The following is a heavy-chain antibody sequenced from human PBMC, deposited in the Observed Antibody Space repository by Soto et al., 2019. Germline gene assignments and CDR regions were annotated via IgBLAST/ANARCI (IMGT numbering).Heavy chain of an antibody. V-gene: IGHV3-74*01. Sequence: EVQLVESGGGLLQPGGSLRLSCAVSGSTFSNDWMHWVRQAPGKGLVWVSHINSDGSSTNYADFVKGRFTIARDNAKNTVYLQMNSLRAEDTAVYYCASDRSYSLDVWGQGTTVTVS. CDR2: INSDGSST. CDR1: GSTFSNDW. CDR3: ASDRSYSLDV. J-gene: IGHJ6*02.